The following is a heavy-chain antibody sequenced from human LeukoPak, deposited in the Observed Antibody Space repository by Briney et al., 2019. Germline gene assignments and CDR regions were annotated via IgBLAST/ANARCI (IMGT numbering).Heavy chain of an antibody. D-gene: IGHD5-24*01. V-gene: IGHV4-59*01. CDR3: AREGDGYNYNWFDP. Sequence: PSETLSLTCTVSGGSISSYYWSWIRQPPGKGLEWNGYIYYSGSTNYNPSLKSRVTISVDTSKNQSSLKLSSVTAADTAVYYCAREGDGYNYNWFDPWGQGTLVTVSS. CDR1: GGSISSYY. J-gene: IGHJ5*02. CDR2: IYYSGST.